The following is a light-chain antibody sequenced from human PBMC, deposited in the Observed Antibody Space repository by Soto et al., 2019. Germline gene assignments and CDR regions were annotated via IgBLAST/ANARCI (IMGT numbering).Light chain of an antibody. CDR1: GSDIGAYNY. CDR2: GVT. CDR3: SSFTTNYFYV. V-gene: IGLV2-14*01. J-gene: IGLJ1*01. Sequence: QSVLTQPASVSGSPGQSITISCTGTGSDIGAYNYVSWYQQHPGKAPKLIIHGVTHRPSGVSTRFSASKSAYTASLTISGLQAEDEADYCCSSFTTNYFYVFGPGTKVTVL.